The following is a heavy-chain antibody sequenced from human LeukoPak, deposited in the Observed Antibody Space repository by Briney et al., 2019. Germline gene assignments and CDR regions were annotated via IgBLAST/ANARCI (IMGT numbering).Heavy chain of an antibody. CDR1: GYTFTGYY. D-gene: IGHD3-9*01. Sequence: GASVKVSCKASGYTFTGYYMHWVRQAPGQGLEWMGWINPNSGGTNYAQKFQGWATMTRDTSIRTAYMELSRLRSDDTAVYYCARAPGPTLRYFDWFLILDPWGQGTLVTVSS. CDR3: ARAPGPTLRYFDWFLILDP. J-gene: IGHJ5*02. V-gene: IGHV1-2*04. CDR2: INPNSGGT.